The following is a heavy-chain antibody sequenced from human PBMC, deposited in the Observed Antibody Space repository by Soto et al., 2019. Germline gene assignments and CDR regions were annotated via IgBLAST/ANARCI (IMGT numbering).Heavy chain of an antibody. V-gene: IGHV1-69*13. CDR2: IIPIFGTA. J-gene: IGHJ4*02. CDR1: GGTFSSYA. CDR3: ASLKNRYNCKPFDS. D-gene: IGHD1-20*01. Sequence: ASVKVSCKASGGTFSSYAISWVRQAPGQGLEWMGGIIPIFGTANYAQKFQGRVTITADESTSTAYMELSSLRSEDTAVYYCASLKNRYNCKPFDSWGQGTLVTVSS.